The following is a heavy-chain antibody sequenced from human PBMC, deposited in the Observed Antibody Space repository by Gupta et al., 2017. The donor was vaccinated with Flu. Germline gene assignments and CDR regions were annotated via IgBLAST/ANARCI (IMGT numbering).Heavy chain of an antibody. CDR1: GFTFSDHY. CDR3: ARRGFAVVRGVIHYFDY. CDR2: TRNKANSYPT. Sequence: EVQLVESGGGLVQPGGSLRLSCAASGFTFSDHYMDWVRQAPGKGLEWVGRTRNKANSYPTEYAASVKGRFTISRDDSKNSLYLQMNSLKTEDTAVYYCARRGFAVVRGVIHYFDYWGQGTLVTVSS. J-gene: IGHJ4*02. D-gene: IGHD3-10*01. V-gene: IGHV3-72*01.